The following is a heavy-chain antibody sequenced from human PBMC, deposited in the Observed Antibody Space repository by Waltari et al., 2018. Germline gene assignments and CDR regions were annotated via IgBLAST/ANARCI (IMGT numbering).Heavy chain of an antibody. D-gene: IGHD4-17*01. Sequence: QVQLVQSGAEVKKPGSSVKVSCKASGGTVSSYAISWVRQAPGQGLEWMDAIIPIFGTATYAHKFQGRVTMTEDTSTHTAYMELSSLRSEYTAVYYCATGYGDSDYWGQGTLVTVSS. CDR1: GGTVSSYA. CDR2: IIPIFGTA. CDR3: ATGYGDSDY. V-gene: IGHV1-69*14. J-gene: IGHJ4*02.